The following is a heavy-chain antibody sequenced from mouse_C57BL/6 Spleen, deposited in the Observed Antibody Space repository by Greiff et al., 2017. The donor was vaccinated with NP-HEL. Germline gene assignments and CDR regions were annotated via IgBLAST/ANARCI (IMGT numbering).Heavy chain of an antibody. CDR1: GYTFTSYW. V-gene: IGHV1-72*01. CDR2: IDPNSGGT. Sequence: QVQLQQPGAELVKPGASVKLSCKASGYTFTSYWMHWVKQRPGRGLEWIGRIDPNSGGTKYNEKFKGKATLTVDKSSSTAYMQLSSLTSEDSAVYSCASDTGIYYDYRDYFDYWGQGTTLTVSS. D-gene: IGHD2-4*01. CDR3: ASDTGIYYDYRDYFDY. J-gene: IGHJ2*01.